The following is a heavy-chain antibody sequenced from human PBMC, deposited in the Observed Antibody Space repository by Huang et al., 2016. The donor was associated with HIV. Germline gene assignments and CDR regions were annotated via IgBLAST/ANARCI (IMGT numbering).Heavy chain of an antibody. CDR2: IRQDESEK. CDR1: TFTFGAYW. Sequence: VESGGRLVQPGGSLRLSCVGSTFTFGAYWMSWVRQTPGKGLEWVANIRQDESEKYDVDSVKGRFNISRDNAKKVLFLEMNNVTVEDTATYYCATKTGAMDIWGQGTTVTVS. CDR3: ATKTGAMDI. V-gene: IGHV3-7*03. D-gene: IGHD1-7*01. J-gene: IGHJ6*02.